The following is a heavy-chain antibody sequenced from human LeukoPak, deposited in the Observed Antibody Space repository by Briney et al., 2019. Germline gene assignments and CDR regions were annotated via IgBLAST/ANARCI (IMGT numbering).Heavy chain of an antibody. CDR2: LYYDGHNK. Sequence: GGSLRLSCAASGFNLSGYGMHWVRQAPGKGLEWVALLYYDGHNKYYEDSVKGRFTVSRDNSMNTVYLQMNSLRPEDTAVYFCAKDGYGSVDYWGQGTLVAVSS. V-gene: IGHV3-30*02. J-gene: IGHJ4*02. CDR1: GFNLSGYG. CDR3: AKDGYGSVDY. D-gene: IGHD3-10*01.